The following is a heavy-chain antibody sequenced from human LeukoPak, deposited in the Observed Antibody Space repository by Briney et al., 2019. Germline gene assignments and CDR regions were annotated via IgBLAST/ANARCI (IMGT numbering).Heavy chain of an antibody. Sequence: PSETLSLTCTVSGASISSPFWTWIRQSPERGLEWIGYIYYGGDTSYNPSLKSRVTISLDTSKNQFSLKLRSVTAADTAMYYCARADYYDTSWYFDLWGRGTLVTVSS. CDR3: ARADYYDTSWYFDL. D-gene: IGHD3-22*01. V-gene: IGHV4-59*11. J-gene: IGHJ2*01. CDR1: GASISSPF. CDR2: IYYGGDT.